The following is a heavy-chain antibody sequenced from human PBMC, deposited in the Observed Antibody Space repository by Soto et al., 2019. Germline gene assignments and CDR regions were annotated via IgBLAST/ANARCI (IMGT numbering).Heavy chain of an antibody. CDR1: GFTFTSYG. Sequence: GGSLRLSCAASGFTFTSYGMHWVRQAPGKGLEWVAVISSDGRNKYYSDSVKGRFTISRDVSKNTVFLHMDSLSAEDTAVYYCAKEGDFYDISTGYFGSKAYFDHWGQGTLVTVSS. J-gene: IGHJ4*02. V-gene: IGHV3-30*18. CDR3: AKEGDFYDISTGYFGSKAYFDH. D-gene: IGHD3-9*01. CDR2: ISSDGRNK.